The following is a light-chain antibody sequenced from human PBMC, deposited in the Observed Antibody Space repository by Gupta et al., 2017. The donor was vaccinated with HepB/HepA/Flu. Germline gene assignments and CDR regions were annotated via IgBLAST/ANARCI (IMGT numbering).Light chain of an antibody. J-gene: IGKJ2*01. V-gene: IGKV1-39*01. Sequence: DIQMTHSPSSLSASVGDRVTITCRASQSISSYLNWHQQKPGKAPKLLIYAASSSHSAVPSRFSGCGSGTDFTLTISRLQPEDFATYYCHQSDSTPNTFGQGTKLEIK. CDR1: QSISSY. CDR2: AAS. CDR3: HQSDSTPNT.